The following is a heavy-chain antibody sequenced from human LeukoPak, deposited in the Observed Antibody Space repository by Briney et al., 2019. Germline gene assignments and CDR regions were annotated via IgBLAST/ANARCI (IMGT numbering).Heavy chain of an antibody. J-gene: IGHJ5*02. CDR1: GFTFTSYN. Sequence: PGGSLRLSCAASGFTFTSYNMDWVRQAPGKGLEWVSSISDSGGSTYYAGSVKGRFTISRENSKNTLYLQLTNLRAEDTAIYYCAKDCRRGENYGWFDPWGQGTQVTVSS. CDR2: ISDSGGST. D-gene: IGHD1-7*01. CDR3: AKDCRRGENYGWFDP. V-gene: IGHV3-23*01.